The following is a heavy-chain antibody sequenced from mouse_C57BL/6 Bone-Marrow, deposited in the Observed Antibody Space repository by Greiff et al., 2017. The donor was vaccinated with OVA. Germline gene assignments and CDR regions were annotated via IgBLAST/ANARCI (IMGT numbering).Heavy chain of an antibody. CDR2: IDPSDSYT. V-gene: IGHV1-50*01. CDR1: GYTFTSYW. D-gene: IGHD1-1*02. J-gene: IGHJ2*01. CDR3: ARFGGTPRDFDY. Sequence: QLKLQHPVAELVKPGASVKLSCKASGYTFTSYWMQWVKQRPGQGLEWIGEIDPSDSYTNYNQKFKGKATLTVDTSSSTAYMQLSSLTSEDSAVYDCARFGGTPRDFDYWGQGTTLTVSS.